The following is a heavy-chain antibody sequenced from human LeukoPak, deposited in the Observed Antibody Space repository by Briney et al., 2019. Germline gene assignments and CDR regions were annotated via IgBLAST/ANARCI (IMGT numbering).Heavy chain of an antibody. CDR3: ARERCSGGSCYLRQPNWFDP. CDR1: GGTFSSYA. D-gene: IGHD2-15*01. V-gene: IGHV1-69*06. J-gene: IGHJ5*02. Sequence: AASVKVSCKASGGTFSSYAISWVRQAPGQGLEWMGGIIPIFGTANYAQKFQGRVTITADKSTSTAYMELSSLRSEDTAVYYCARERCSGGSCYLRQPNWFDPWGQGTLVTVSS. CDR2: IIPIFGTA.